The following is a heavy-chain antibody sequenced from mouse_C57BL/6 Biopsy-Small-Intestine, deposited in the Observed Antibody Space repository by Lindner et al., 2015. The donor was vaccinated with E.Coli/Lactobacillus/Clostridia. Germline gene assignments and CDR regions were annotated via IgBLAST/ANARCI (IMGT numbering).Heavy chain of an antibody. CDR2: IYPGDGDT. CDR1: GYAFSSSW. V-gene: IGHV1-82*01. CDR3: ARAFYRGYFDV. Sequence: VQLQESGPELVKPGASVKISCKASGYAFSSSWMNWVKQRPGKGLEWIGRIYPGDGDTNYNGKFKGKATLTADKSSSTAYMQLSSPTSEDSAVYFCARAFYRGYFDVWGTGTTVTVSS. J-gene: IGHJ1*03. D-gene: IGHD2-3*01.